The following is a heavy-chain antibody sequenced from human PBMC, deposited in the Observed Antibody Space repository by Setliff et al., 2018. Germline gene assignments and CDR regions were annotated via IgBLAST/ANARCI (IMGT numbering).Heavy chain of an antibody. V-gene: IGHV1-2*02. J-gene: IGHJ5*02. CDR3: ARDLFSSSWYDH. CDR2: TNLVDGET. CDR1: GFTFTGYS. Sequence: ASVKVSCKASGFTFTGYSIHGVRQAPGQGLEWVGWTNLVDGETRYARKFQGRVTMTRDTSITTAYMEISSLTSDDTAVYYCARDLFSSSWYDHWGQGTQVTVSS. D-gene: IGHD6-19*01.